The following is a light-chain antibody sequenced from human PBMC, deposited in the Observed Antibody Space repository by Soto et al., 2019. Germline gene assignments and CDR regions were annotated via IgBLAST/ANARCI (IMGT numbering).Light chain of an antibody. Sequence: AIQMTQSPSSLSASVGDRVTITCRASQGIRNDLGWYQQKSGKAPKLLIYAASTLQAGVPSRFSGSVSGTEFTLTISSLQPDDVATYYCLQDYGYPYTFGQGTKLEIK. CDR2: AAS. CDR1: QGIRND. V-gene: IGKV1-6*01. CDR3: LQDYGYPYT. J-gene: IGKJ2*01.